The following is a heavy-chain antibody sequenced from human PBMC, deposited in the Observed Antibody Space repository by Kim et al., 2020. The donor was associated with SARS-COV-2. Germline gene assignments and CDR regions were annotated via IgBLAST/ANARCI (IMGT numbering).Heavy chain of an antibody. CDR2: IYYSGST. J-gene: IGHJ4*02. Sequence: SDTLSLTCTVSGGSISSYYWSWIRQPPLKGLEWIGYIYYSGSTNYNPSLKSRVTISVDTSKNQFSLKLSSVTAADTAVYYCARTRGSSSSLDYWGQGSLVTVSS. CDR3: ARTRGSSSSLDY. D-gene: IGHD6-13*01. V-gene: IGHV4-59*01. CDR1: GGSISSYY.